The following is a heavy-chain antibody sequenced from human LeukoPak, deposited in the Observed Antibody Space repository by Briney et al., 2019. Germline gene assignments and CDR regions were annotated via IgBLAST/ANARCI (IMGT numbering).Heavy chain of an antibody. V-gene: IGHV1-69*13. Sequence: SVKVSCKASGGTFSNCGISWVRQAPGQGLEWMGGIIPIFGTANYAQKFQGRVTITADESTSTAYMELSSLRSEDTAVYYCARDGGYSSGSDYWGQGTLVTVSS. J-gene: IGHJ4*02. CDR3: ARDGGYSSGSDY. D-gene: IGHD3-22*01. CDR1: GGTFSNCG. CDR2: IIPIFGTA.